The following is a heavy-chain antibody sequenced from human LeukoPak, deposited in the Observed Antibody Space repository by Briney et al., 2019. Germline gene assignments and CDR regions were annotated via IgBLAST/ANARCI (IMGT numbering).Heavy chain of an antibody. CDR1: GFRFEDYG. Sequence: SLRLSCEASGFRFEDYGMQWVRQRPGKGLEYVAGMAWNSGRIGYADSVKGRFTISRDNSKNTLYLQMNSLRAEDTAVYYCATKPPTSGVDYWGQGTLVTVSS. CDR3: ATKPPTSGVDY. CDR2: MAWNSGRI. D-gene: IGHD1-1*01. V-gene: IGHV3-9*01. J-gene: IGHJ4*02.